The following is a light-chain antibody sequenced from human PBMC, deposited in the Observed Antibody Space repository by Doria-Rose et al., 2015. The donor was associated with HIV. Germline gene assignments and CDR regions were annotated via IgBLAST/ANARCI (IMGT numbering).Light chain of an antibody. Sequence: MTQSPSSLSASIGDRVTITCRASQTVSTYLNWFQQEPGKAPKLLIYAASRLQSGVPSRLSGSGSGTDFALTISGLQPGDFATYYCQQTYSSPKWTCGQGTK. CDR2: AAS. CDR3: QQTYSSPKWT. J-gene: IGKJ1*01. V-gene: IGKV1-39*01. CDR1: QTVSTY.